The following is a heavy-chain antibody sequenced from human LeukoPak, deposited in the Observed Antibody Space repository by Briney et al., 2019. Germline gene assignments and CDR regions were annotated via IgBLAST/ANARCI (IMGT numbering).Heavy chain of an antibody. D-gene: IGHD3-22*01. J-gene: IGHJ4*02. CDR2: ISGSGGST. Sequence: GGSLRLSCAASGFAFSSYAMSWVRQAPGKGLEWVSAISGSGGSTYYADSVKGRFTISRDNSKSTLYLQMNSLRAEDTAVYYCAKDQEYYYDSSGYWVYWGQGTLVTVSS. V-gene: IGHV3-23*01. CDR1: GFAFSSYA. CDR3: AKDQEYYYDSSGYWVY.